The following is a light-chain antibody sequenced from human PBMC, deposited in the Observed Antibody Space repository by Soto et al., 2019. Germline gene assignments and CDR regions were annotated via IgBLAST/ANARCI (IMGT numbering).Light chain of an antibody. CDR1: QSVSSSY. CDR3: QQLDT. CDR2: GAS. J-gene: IGKJ2*01. V-gene: IGKV3-20*01. Sequence: EIVLTQSPGTLSLSPGERATLSCRASQSVSSSYLAWYQQKPGQAPRLLIYGASSRATGIPDRFSSSGSGTDFTLTISRLEPEDFAVYYCQQLDTFGQGTKLEIK.